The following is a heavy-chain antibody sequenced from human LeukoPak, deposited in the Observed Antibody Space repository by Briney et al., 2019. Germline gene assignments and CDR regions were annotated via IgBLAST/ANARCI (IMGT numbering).Heavy chain of an antibody. CDR3: ARTIAAAGTYYYYGMDV. CDR1: GGSVSSGSYY. Sequence: SETLSLTCTVSGGSVSSGSYYWSWIRQPPGKGLEWIRYIYYSGSTNYNPSLKSRVTISVDTSKNQFSLKLSSVTAADTAVYYCARTIAAAGTYYYYGMDVWGQGTTVTVSS. CDR2: IYYSGST. D-gene: IGHD6-13*01. V-gene: IGHV4-61*01. J-gene: IGHJ6*02.